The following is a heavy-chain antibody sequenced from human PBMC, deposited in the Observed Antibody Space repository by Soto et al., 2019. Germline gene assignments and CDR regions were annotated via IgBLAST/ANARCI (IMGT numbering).Heavy chain of an antibody. J-gene: IGHJ5*02. V-gene: IGHV1-69*13. CDR3: ARVIYSYSGYEFDP. CDR2: IIPIFGTA. D-gene: IGHD5-12*01. CDR1: GGTFSSYA. Sequence: ASVKVSCKASGGTFSSYAISWVRQAPGQGLEWMGGIIPIFGTANYAQKFQGRVTITADESTNTAYMELSSLRSEDTAVYYCARVIYSYSGYEFDPWGQGTLVTVYS.